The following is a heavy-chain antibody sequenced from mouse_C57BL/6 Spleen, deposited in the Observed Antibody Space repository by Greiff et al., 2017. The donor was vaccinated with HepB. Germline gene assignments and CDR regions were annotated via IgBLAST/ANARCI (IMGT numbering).Heavy chain of an antibody. V-gene: IGHV1-82*01. CDR2: IYPGDGDT. Sequence: VQLQQSGPELVKPGASVKISCKASGYAFSSSWMNWVKQRPGKGLEWIGRIYPGDGDTNYNGKFKGKATLTADKSSSTAYMQLSSLTSEDSAVYFCARWTTVVATRGYFDYWGQGTTLTVSS. D-gene: IGHD1-1*01. CDR1: GYAFSSSW. CDR3: ARWTTVVATRGYFDY. J-gene: IGHJ2*01.